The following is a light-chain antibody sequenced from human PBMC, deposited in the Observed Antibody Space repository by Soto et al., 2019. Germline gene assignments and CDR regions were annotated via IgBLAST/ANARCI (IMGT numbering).Light chain of an antibody. CDR3: SSRTTSNTVL. J-gene: IGLJ2*01. CDR2: EVS. Sequence: QSVLTQPPSVSGSPGESVTISCTGTSSDVGSYNRVSWYQQPPGTAPKLMIYEVSNRPSGVPDRFSGSKSGNTASLTISGLQAEDEADYYCSSRTTSNTVLFGGGTKVTVL. CDR1: SSDVGSYNR. V-gene: IGLV2-18*02.